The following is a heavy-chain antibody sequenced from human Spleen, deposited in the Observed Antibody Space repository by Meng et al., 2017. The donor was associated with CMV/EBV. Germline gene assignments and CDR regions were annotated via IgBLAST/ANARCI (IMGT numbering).Heavy chain of an antibody. CDR1: GFTFSSYS. CDR2: ISSSSSYI. Sequence: LSLTCAASGFTFSSYSMNWVRQAPGKGLEWVSSISSSSSYIYYADSVKGRFTISRDNARNSLYLQMNSLRVEDTAVYYCARVLIPAAHYYYGMDVWGQGTTVTVSS. CDR3: ARVLIPAAHYYYGMDV. V-gene: IGHV3-21*01. J-gene: IGHJ6*02. D-gene: IGHD2-2*01.